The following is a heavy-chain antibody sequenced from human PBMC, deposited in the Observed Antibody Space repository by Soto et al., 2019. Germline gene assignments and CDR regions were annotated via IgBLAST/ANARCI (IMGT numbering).Heavy chain of an antibody. Sequence: QITLKESGPTLVKPTQTLTLTCTFSGFSLSTNGVGVGWIRQPPGQALEWLALIYWNNDKRYNPLLRSRLTIPKETSRNQVDLTMTNMDPVDTATYYCAHSTSFVPRALDYWGQGILVTVSS. CDR1: GFSLSTNGVG. CDR3: AHSTSFVPRALDY. V-gene: IGHV2-5*01. J-gene: IGHJ4*02. D-gene: IGHD6-6*01. CDR2: IYWNNDK.